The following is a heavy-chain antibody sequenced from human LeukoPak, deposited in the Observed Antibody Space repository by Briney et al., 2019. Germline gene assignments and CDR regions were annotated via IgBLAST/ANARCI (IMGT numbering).Heavy chain of an antibody. CDR1: GFTFSSYG. CDR2: ISYDGSNK. D-gene: IGHD5-12*01. V-gene: IGHV3-30*18. CDR3: AKARTYSGYDSDY. Sequence: GRSLRLSCAASGFTFSSYGMHWVRQAPGKGLEWVAVISYDGSNKYYADSVKGRFTISRDNSKNTLYLQMNSLRAEDTAVYYCAKARTYSGYDSDYWGQGTLVTVSS. J-gene: IGHJ4*02.